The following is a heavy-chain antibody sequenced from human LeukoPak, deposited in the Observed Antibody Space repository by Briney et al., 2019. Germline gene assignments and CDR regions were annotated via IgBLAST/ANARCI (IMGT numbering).Heavy chain of an antibody. CDR2: IYYSGST. CDR3: ARDFDY. J-gene: IGHJ4*02. CDR1: GGSISSNSYY. V-gene: IGHV4-39*07. Sequence: SETLSLTCAVSGGSISSNSYYWGWIRQPPGKGLEWIGSIYYSGSTYYNPSLKSRVTISGDTSKNHFSLRLSSVTAADTAVYYCARDFDYWGQGTLVTVSS.